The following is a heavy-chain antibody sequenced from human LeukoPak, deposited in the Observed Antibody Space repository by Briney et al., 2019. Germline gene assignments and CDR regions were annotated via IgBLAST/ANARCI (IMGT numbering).Heavy chain of an antibody. V-gene: IGHV1-18*01. D-gene: IGHD3-9*01. CDR3: ARENRPAYYDILTGPPYYFDY. CDR2: LSSYNSNT. Sequence: ASVKVSCKASGYTFTNFGISWMRQAPGQGLEWMGWLSSYNSNTNYAQNLQGRVTVTTDTSTSTAYMELRSLRSDDTAVYYCARENRPAYYDILTGPPYYFDYWGQGTLVTVSS. CDR1: GYTFTNFG. J-gene: IGHJ4*02.